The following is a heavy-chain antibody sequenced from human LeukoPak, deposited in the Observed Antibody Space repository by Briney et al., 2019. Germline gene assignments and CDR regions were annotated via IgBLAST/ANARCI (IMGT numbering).Heavy chain of an antibody. J-gene: IGHJ5*02. CDR1: GFTFSSYS. CDR2: ISSSSSYI. Sequence: GGSLRLSCAASGFTFSSYSMNWVRQAPGKGLEWVSSISSSSSYIYYADSVKGRFTISRDNAKNTLYLQMNSLRAEDTAVYYCAKVGSLIVVVPAAPPNWFDPWGQGTLVTVSS. V-gene: IGHV3-21*04. D-gene: IGHD2-2*01. CDR3: AKVGSLIVVVPAAPPNWFDP.